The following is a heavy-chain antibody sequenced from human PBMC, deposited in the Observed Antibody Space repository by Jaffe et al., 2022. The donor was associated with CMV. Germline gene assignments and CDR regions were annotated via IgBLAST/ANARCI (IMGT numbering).Heavy chain of an antibody. CDR1: GGSISSYY. D-gene: IGHD3-22*01. V-gene: IGHV4-4*07. J-gene: IGHJ1*01. Sequence: QVQLQESGPGLVKPSETLSLTCTVSGGSISSYYWSWIRQPAGKGLEWIGRIYTSGSTNYNPSLKSRVTMSVDTSKNQFSLKLSSVTAADTAVYYCARDRYYYDSSGYSTLGFQHWGQGTLVTVSS. CDR2: IYTSGST. CDR3: ARDRYYYDSSGYSTLGFQH.